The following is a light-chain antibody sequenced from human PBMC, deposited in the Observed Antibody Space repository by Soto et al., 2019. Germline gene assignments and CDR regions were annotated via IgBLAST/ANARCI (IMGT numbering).Light chain of an antibody. Sequence: ESVLTQSPGTLSLSPWERATLSFRASQSVTSTYLAWYQQKPGPSPWLLIYVASSRATVIPDRFSGSGSGTYLILTNNRLEPEEFPMYSYQQNDSQPKPFPQGTKVEIK. V-gene: IGKV3-20*01. CDR1: QSVTSTY. J-gene: IGKJ1*01. CDR3: QQNDSQPKP. CDR2: VAS.